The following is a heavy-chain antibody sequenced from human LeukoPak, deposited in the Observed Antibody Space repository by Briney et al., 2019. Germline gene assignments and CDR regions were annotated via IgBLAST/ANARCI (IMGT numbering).Heavy chain of an antibody. CDR3: AKGLYM. D-gene: IGHD2-2*02. V-gene: IGHV3-7*04. J-gene: IGHJ4*02. CDR1: GFTFSSSY. Sequence: GGSLRLSCAASGFTFSSSYMNGVRQIPGKGLEWVANINQDGSQIYHVDSVKGRFTISRDNDKSSLYLQMNSLRAEDTAVYYCAKGLYMGGQGTLVTVSS. CDR2: INQDGSQI.